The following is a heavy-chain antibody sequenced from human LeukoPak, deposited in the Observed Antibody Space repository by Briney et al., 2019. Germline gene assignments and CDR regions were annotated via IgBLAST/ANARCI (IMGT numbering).Heavy chain of an antibody. Sequence: GGSLRLSCAASGFTFSSYSMNWVRQAPGKGLEWVSSISSSSSYIYYADSVKGRFTISRDNAKNSLYLQMNSLRAEDTAVFYCARERYSSHYFDYWGQGTLVTVSS. J-gene: IGHJ4*02. V-gene: IGHV3-21*01. CDR1: GFTFSSYS. D-gene: IGHD2-15*01. CDR3: ARERYSSHYFDY. CDR2: ISSSSSYI.